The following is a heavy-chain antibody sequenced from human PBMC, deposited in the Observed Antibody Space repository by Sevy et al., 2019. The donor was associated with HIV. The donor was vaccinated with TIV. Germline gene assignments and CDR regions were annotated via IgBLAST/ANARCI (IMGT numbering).Heavy chain of an antibody. CDR2: LSFGCGEI. D-gene: IGHD2-8*01. J-gene: IGHJ4*02. CDR1: GFTFTKYS. Sequence: GGSLRLSCAASGFTFTKYSISWVRQPPGKGLAWVSTLSFGCGEINHADSVKGRFTISRDNSKNSLYLQMNNLRAEDTAVYYCAREGCNKPHDYWGQGTLVTVSS. CDR3: AREGCNKPHDY. V-gene: IGHV3-23*01.